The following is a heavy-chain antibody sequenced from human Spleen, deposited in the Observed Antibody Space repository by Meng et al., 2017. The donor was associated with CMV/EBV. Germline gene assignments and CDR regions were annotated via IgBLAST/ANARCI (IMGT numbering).Heavy chain of an antibody. D-gene: IGHD3-16*01. CDR3: ARDLRGGYQGMGEFRNNWFDP. CDR1: SHD. V-gene: IGHV1-8*01. J-gene: IGHJ5*02. CDR2: MNPNSGNT. Sequence: SHDINWVRQATGQGLEWMGWMNPNSGNTGYAQKFRGRVTMTRNTSISTAYMELSSLRSEDTAVYYCARDLRGGYQGMGEFRNNWFDPWGQGTLVTVSS.